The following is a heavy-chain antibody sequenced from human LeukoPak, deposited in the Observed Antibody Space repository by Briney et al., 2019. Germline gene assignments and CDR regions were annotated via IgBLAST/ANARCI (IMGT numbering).Heavy chain of an antibody. Sequence: GGSLRLSCAASGFTFSDYYMSWIRQAPGKGLEWVSYISSSGSTIYYADSVKGRFTISRDNAKNSLYLQMNSLRAEDTAVYYCAGDHCSSTSCYIDPPWLAPWAREPWSPSPQ. CDR2: ISSSGSTI. CDR3: AGDHCSSTSCYIDPPWLAP. CDR1: GFTFSDYY. V-gene: IGHV3-11*01. D-gene: IGHD2-2*02. J-gene: IGHJ5*02.